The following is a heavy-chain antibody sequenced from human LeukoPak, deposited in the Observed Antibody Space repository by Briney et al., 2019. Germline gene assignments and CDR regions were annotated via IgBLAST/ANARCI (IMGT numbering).Heavy chain of an antibody. V-gene: IGHV3-7*01. D-gene: IGHD4-17*01. Sequence: PGGSLRLSCAASGFTFGRWMSWVRQAPGKGLEWVANIKQDGSQRYYVDSVKGRFTISRDNAKNSLYLQMISLRVEDTALYYCARDRTVTTFDSWGQGTLVTVSS. CDR2: IKQDGSQR. CDR1: GFTFGRW. CDR3: ARDRTVTTFDS. J-gene: IGHJ4*02.